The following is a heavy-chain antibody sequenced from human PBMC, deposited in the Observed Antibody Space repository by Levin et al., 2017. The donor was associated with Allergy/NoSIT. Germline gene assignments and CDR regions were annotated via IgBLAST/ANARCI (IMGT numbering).Heavy chain of an antibody. CDR2: INHSGST. V-gene: IGHV4-34*01. D-gene: IGHD6-13*01. Sequence: SETLSLTCGVSGGSFFSSYWSWIRQPPGKGLEWIGEINHSGSTKYNPSLKSRVTISVDTSENQISLRLTSVTAADTAVYYCAGAFASAGTDSIYFYYYGVDVWGQVTTVTVSS. J-gene: IGHJ6*02. CDR1: GGSFFSSY. CDR3: AGAFASAGTDSIYFYYYGVDV.